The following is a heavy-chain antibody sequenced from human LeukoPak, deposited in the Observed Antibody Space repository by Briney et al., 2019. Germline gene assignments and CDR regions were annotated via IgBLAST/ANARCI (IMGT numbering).Heavy chain of an antibody. V-gene: IGHV4-4*02. J-gene: IGHJ5*02. Sequence: SETLSLTCAVSGGSISSSNWWSWVRQPPGKGLEWIGEIYHSGSTNYNPSLKSRVTISVDTSKNQFSLRLRSVTAADTAVYYCARAAMIVVSNSGWIDPWGQGTLVTVSS. CDR2: IYHSGST. CDR3: ARAAMIVVSNSGWIDP. D-gene: IGHD3-22*01. CDR1: GGSISSSNW.